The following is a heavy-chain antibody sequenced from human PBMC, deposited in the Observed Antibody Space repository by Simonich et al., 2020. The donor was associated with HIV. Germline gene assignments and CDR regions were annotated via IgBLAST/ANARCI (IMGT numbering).Heavy chain of an antibody. Sequence: QVQLQQWGAGLLKPSETLSLTCAVYGGSFSGYSWIWIRQPPGTGLEWIGENNHIGGTQYTPSLKSRVTISGDTSKNQFSLKLSSVTAADTAVYYCAREVGYYPPHLEENNAFDIWGQGTMVTVSS. D-gene: IGHD3-10*01. J-gene: IGHJ3*02. CDR1: GGSFSGYS. V-gene: IGHV4-34*01. CDR2: NNHIGGT. CDR3: AREVGYYPPHLEENNAFDI.